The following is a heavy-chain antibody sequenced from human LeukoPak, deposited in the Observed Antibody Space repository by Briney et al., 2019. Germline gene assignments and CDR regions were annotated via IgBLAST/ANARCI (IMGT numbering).Heavy chain of an antibody. CDR1: GGSISSGGYS. J-gene: IGHJ6*03. Sequence: PSQTLSLTCAVSGGSISSGGYSWSWIRQPPGKGLEWIGYIYHSGSTYYNPSLKSRVTISVDRSKNQFSLKLSSVTAADTAVYYCARAPHFWSGYYYYYYMDVWGKGTTVTVSS. CDR3: ARAPHFWSGYYYYYYMDV. CDR2: IYHSGST. D-gene: IGHD3-3*01. V-gene: IGHV4-30-2*01.